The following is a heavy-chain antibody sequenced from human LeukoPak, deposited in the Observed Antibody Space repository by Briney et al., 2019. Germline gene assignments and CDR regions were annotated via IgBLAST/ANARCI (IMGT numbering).Heavy chain of an antibody. CDR3: ARDSMNYNMLTTYDDTDYYYYCMDV. CDR1: GDTFRIYA. Sequence: SVKLFCRASGDTFRIYAIIWVTHAPGQGLEWMGGIIPIFGTVNYAQNFQDRLTITTRDSTRTAYMALSSLRSEDTAVYYCARDSMNYNMLTTYDDTDYYYYCMDVWKEGPTVTVSS. D-gene: IGHD3-9*01. J-gene: IGHJ6*01. V-gene: IGHV1-69*05. CDR2: IIPIFGTV.